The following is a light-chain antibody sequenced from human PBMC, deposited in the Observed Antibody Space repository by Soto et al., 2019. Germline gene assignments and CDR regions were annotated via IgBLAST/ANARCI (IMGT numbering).Light chain of an antibody. CDR2: EVS. J-gene: IGLJ2*01. CDR1: SSDVGAYNY. CDR3: SSYTGITTVV. V-gene: IGLV2-14*01. Sequence: QSVLTQPASVSGSPGQSITISCTGTSSDVGAYNYVSWYQQHPGKAPKLMIYEVSNRPSGVSSRFSGSKSGNTASLTISGLQAEDEAAYYCSSYTGITTVVFGGGTQLTVL.